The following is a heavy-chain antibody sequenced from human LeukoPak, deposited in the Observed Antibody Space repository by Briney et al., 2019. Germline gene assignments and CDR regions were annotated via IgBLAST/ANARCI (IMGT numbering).Heavy chain of an antibody. V-gene: IGHV3-30*01. J-gene: IGHJ3*02. CDR1: GFTSSNYA. CDR3: ARFKVGSNTTQKNAFDI. Sequence: GGSLRLSCAAPGFTSSNYAMHWVRQAPGKGLEWVAVISFDATEEYFGKSVKGRFTISRDNSKNTLFLQMHSLRVEDTALYFCARFKVGSNTTQKNAFDIWGRGTVVTVSS. CDR2: ISFDATEE. D-gene: IGHD1-26*01.